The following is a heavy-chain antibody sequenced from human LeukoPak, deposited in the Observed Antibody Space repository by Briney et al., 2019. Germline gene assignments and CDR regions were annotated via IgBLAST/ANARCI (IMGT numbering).Heavy chain of an antibody. D-gene: IGHD5-12*01. Sequence: PGGSLRLSCAASGFAFSTYYMTWVRQAPGKALEWVSSISETGTYIYYADSLKGRFTISRDNDKNSLYLQMNSLSAEDTAVYYCARVYGGFDSHFDFWGQGTLVTVSS. CDR1: GFAFSTYY. J-gene: IGHJ4*02. V-gene: IGHV3-21*01. CDR3: ARVYGGFDSHFDF. CDR2: ISETGTYI.